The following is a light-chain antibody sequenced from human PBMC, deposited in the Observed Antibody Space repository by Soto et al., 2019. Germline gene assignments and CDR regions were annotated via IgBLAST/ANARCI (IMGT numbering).Light chain of an antibody. J-gene: IGLJ3*02. CDR3: AAWDDGLSGWV. Sequence: QSVLTQPPSASGTPGQRVTISCSGSSSNIGSNYVFWYRQFPGTAPKVLIYRNNQRPSGVPDRFSGSKSGTSASLAISGLRSEDDADYYYAAWDDGLSGWVFGGGTKLTVL. V-gene: IGLV1-47*01. CDR1: SSNIGSNY. CDR2: RNN.